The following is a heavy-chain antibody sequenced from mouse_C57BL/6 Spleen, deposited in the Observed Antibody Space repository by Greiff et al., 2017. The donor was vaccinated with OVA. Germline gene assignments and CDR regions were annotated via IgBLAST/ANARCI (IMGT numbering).Heavy chain of an antibody. D-gene: IGHD2-3*01. CDR2: ISDGGSYT. Sequence: EVKLEESGGGLVKPGGSLKLSCAASGFTFSSYAMSWVRQTPEKRLEWVATISDGGSYTYYPDNVKGRFTISRDNAKNNLYLQMSHLKSEDTAMYYCAREGDGYSWFAYWGQGTLVTVSA. V-gene: IGHV5-4*01. CDR1: GFTFSSYA. J-gene: IGHJ3*01. CDR3: AREGDGYSWFAY.